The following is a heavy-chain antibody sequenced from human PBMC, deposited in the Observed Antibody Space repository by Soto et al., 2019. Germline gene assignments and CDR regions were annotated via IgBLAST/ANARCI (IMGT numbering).Heavy chain of an antibody. J-gene: IGHJ4*02. CDR1: GGSFSGYY. CDR3: ARYTGDDYAYYFDY. D-gene: IGHD4-17*01. V-gene: IGHV4-34*01. Sequence: QVQLQQWGAGLLKPSETLSLTCAVYGGSFSGYYWSWIRQPPGKGLEWIGEINHSGSTNYNPSLKSRVTISLDTSKNQFSLKLSSVTAADTAVYYCARYTGDDYAYYFDYWGQGTLVTVSS. CDR2: INHSGST.